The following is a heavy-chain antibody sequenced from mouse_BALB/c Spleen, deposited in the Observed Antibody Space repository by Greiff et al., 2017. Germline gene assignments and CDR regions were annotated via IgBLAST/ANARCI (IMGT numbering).Heavy chain of an antibody. CDR2: IWGDGST. V-gene: IGHV2-6-7*01. D-gene: IGHD2-1*01. Sequence: VQVVESGPGLVAPSQSLSITCTVSGFSLTGYGVNWVRQPPGKGLEWLGMIWGDGSTDYNSALKSRLSISKDNSKSRVFLKMNKLQTDDTARYYCARNHGNYVAWFAYWGQGTLVTVSA. CDR1: GFSLTGYG. J-gene: IGHJ3*01. CDR3: ARNHGNYVAWFAY.